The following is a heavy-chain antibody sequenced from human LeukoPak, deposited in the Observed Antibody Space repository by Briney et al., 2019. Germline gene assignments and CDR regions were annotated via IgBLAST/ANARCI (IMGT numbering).Heavy chain of an antibody. CDR3: AESTVVTRYYYYGMDV. J-gene: IGHJ6*02. Sequence: GASVKVSCKASGGTFSSYAISWVRPAPGQGLEWMGGIIPIFGTANYAQKFQGRVAITADESTSTAYMELSSLRSEDTAVYYCAESTVVTRYYYYGMDVWGQGTTVTVSS. V-gene: IGHV1-69*13. CDR1: GGTFSSYA. D-gene: IGHD4-23*01. CDR2: IIPIFGTA.